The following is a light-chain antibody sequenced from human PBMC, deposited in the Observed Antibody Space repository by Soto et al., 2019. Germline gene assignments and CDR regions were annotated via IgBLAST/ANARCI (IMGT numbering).Light chain of an antibody. CDR1: QSIFFSSTNKND. J-gene: IGKJ1*01. V-gene: IGKV4-1*01. CDR2: WAS. CDR3: QQFYDSPPT. Sequence: DIVMTQSPDSLAVSLGERATINCKSSQSIFFSSTNKNDLAWYQQRPGQPPKVIISWASTREVGVRDRFSGSGSGTDVTLTISSLQAEDVAVYYCQQFYDSPPTFCQGTKVEIK.